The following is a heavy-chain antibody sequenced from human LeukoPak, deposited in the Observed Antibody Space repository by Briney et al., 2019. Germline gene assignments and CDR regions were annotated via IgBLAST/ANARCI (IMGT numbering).Heavy chain of an antibody. V-gene: IGHV1-24*01. CDR2: FDPEDGET. Sequence: ASVMVSCKVSGYTLTELSMHWVRQAPGKGLEWMGGFDPEDGETVYAQKFQGRVTMTEDTSTDTAYMELSSLRSKDTAVYYCATVIANYYDSSGYYNWGQGTLVTVSS. CDR3: ATVIANYYDSSGYYN. CDR1: GYTLTELS. J-gene: IGHJ4*02. D-gene: IGHD3-22*01.